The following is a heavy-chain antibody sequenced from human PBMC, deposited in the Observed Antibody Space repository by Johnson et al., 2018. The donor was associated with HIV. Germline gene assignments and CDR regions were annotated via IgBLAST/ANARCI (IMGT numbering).Heavy chain of an antibody. CDR1: GFNVSCNH. CDR2: INWNGGSI. J-gene: IGHJ3*01. CDR3: ARDPFPRFYAFDV. V-gene: IGHV3-66*01. Sequence: VQLVESGGGLVQPGGSLRLSCAASGFNVSCNHMAWVRQGTGKGLEWVSGINWNGGSIHYADSVKGRFTISRDNAKNTLYLQMNSLRVEDTAVYYCARDPFPRFYAFDVWGQGTMVTVSS.